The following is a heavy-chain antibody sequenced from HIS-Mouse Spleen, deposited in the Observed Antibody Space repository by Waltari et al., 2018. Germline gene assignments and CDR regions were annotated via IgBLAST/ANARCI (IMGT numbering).Heavy chain of an antibody. CDR3: ARAGIAAAYYFDY. V-gene: IGHV3-21*01. J-gene: IGHJ4*02. CDR1: GFTFCSYS. Sequence: EVQLVVSGGGLVKPGGPLGVSCAASGFTFCSYSMNWVRQAPGKGLEWVASMSSSSSYIYYADSVKGRFTNSRDNAKNSLYLQMNSLRAEDTAVYYCARAGIAAAYYFDYWGQGTLVTVSS. CDR2: MSSSSSYI. D-gene: IGHD6-13*01.